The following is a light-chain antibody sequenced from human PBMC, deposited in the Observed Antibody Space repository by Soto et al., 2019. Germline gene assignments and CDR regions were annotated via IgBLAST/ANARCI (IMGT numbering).Light chain of an antibody. V-gene: IGLV2-14*01. Sequence: QSALTQPASVSGSPGQSITISCTGTISDVGGCNYVSWYQQHPGKAPKLMIYDVNNRPSGVSNRFSGSKSGNTASLTISGLQAEDEADYYCSSYTSSSTYVFGTGTKLTVL. J-gene: IGLJ1*01. CDR1: ISDVGGCNY. CDR3: SSYTSSSTYV. CDR2: DVN.